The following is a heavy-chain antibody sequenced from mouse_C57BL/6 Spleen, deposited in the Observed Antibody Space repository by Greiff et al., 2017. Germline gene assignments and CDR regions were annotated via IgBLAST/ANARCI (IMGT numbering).Heavy chain of an antibody. V-gene: IGHV10-1*01. Sequence: DVKLVESGGGLVQPKGSLKLSCAASGFSFNTYAMNWVRQAPGKGLEWVARIRSKSNNYATYYADSVKDRFTISRDDSESMLYLQMNNLKTEDTAMYYCVRQLPGFAYWGQGTLVTVSA. J-gene: IGHJ3*01. CDR3: VRQLPGFAY. CDR1: GFSFNTYA. CDR2: IRSKSNNYAT. D-gene: IGHD1-1*01.